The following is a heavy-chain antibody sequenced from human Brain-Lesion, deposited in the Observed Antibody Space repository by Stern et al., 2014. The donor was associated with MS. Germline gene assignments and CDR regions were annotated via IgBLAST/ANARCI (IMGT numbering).Heavy chain of an antibody. CDR2: IKTDGSEK. CDR3: ARAVRELGT. J-gene: IGHJ5*02. V-gene: IGHV3-7*01. CDR1: GFTFGNYW. D-gene: IGHD1-7*01. Sequence: EVQLVESGGGLAQPGGSLGPSWAVSGFTFGNYWMTWVRRAPGKGLEWVASIKTDGSEKSYVASVKGRFTISRDNAKNSLYLQMNSLRAEDTAVYYCARAVRELGTWGQGTLVTVSS.